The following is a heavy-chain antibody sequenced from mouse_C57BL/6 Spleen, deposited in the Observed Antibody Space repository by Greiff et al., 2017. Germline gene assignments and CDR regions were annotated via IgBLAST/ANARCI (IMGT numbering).Heavy chain of an antibody. D-gene: IGHD2-2*01. V-gene: IGHV1-64*01. Sequence: QVQLQQPGAELVKPGASVKLSCKASGYTFTSYWMHWVKQRPGQGLEWIGMIHPNSGSTNYNEKFKSKATLTVDKSSSTAYMQLSSLTSEDSAVYFCAREGYEWYFDVWGTGTTVTVSS. CDR1: GYTFTSYW. CDR3: AREGYEWYFDV. CDR2: IHPNSGST. J-gene: IGHJ1*03.